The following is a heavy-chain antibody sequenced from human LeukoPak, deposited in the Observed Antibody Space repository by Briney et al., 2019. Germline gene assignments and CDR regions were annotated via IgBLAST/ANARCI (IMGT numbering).Heavy chain of an antibody. CDR3: AREVAALFDY. CDR2: TYYKSKSYN. D-gene: IGHD6-13*01. J-gene: IGHJ4*02. CDR1: GDSFSSNSAA. Sequence: SQTLSLTCAISGDSFSSNSAAWNWIRQSPSRGLEWLGRTYYKSKSYNDYAESVKSRITINADTSKNQISLQLNSVTPEDTAVYYCAREVAALFDYWGQGTLVTVSS. V-gene: IGHV6-1*01.